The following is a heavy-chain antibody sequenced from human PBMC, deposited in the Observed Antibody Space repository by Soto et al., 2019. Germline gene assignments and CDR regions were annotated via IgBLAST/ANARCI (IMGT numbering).Heavy chain of an antibody. CDR2: IYNSGST. CDR3: ARISSFRADY. V-gene: IGHV4-30-2*01. J-gene: IGHJ4*02. CDR1: GGSISSGGFS. D-gene: IGHD6-6*01. Sequence: SETLSLTCAVSGGSISSGGFSWSWIRQPPGKGLEWIGYIYNSGSTYYTPSLKSRVTISLDRSKNQFSLNLSSVTAADTAVYYCARISSFRADYWGQGTLVTVSS.